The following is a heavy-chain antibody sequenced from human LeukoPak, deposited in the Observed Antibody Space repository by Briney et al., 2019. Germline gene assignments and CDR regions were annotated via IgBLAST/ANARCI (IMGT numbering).Heavy chain of an antibody. CDR3: AKDGFDY. Sequence: GGSLRLSCAASGFTFRSYAMTWVRQAPGKGLEWVSSISDSGTSTYYADSVKGRFTISRDNSKNTLYLQMNSLRAEDTAVYYCAKDGFDYWGQGTLVTVSS. J-gene: IGHJ4*02. V-gene: IGHV3-23*01. CDR1: GFTFRSYA. CDR2: ISDSGTST.